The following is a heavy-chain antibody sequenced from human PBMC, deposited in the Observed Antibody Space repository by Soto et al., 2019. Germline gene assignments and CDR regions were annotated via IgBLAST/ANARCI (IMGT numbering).Heavy chain of an antibody. CDR1: GFTFNTQA. CDR3: VKDRSTSDWYGYFDY. J-gene: IGHJ4*02. D-gene: IGHD6-19*01. Sequence: EVPLLESGGGLEQPGGSLRLSCAASGFTFNTQAMSWVRQAPGKGLEWVSSISVSGDNTYNADAVKGRFTISKDNSKNTLYLQMNSLRAEDTAVYYCVKDRSTSDWYGYFDYWGQGTLVTVSS. CDR2: ISVSGDNT. V-gene: IGHV3-23*01.